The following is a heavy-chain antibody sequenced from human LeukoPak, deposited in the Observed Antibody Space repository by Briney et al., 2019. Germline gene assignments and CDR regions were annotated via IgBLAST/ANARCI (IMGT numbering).Heavy chain of an antibody. D-gene: IGHD2-15*01. CDR3: SRDTHDY. Sequence: GESLKISCAASGFTLSSFWMSWVRQAPGKGLEWVATIKEDGSDTFYVDSVKGRFTISRDTAKNSLYLQMNSLRVEDTAVYYCSRDTHDYWGQGTLVIVSS. V-gene: IGHV3-7*01. CDR1: GFTLSSFW. CDR2: IKEDGSDT. J-gene: IGHJ4*02.